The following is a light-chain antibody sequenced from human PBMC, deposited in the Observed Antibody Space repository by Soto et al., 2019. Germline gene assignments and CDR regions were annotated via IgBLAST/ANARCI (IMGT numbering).Light chain of an antibody. CDR2: DNN. CDR1: SSNIGNNY. CDR3: ATWDSSLSAGV. Sequence: QSVLTQPPSVSAAPGQKVTISCSGSSSNIGNNYVSWYQHLPGTAPKLLIYDNNKRPSGIPDRFSGSKSGTSATLGITGLQTGDEADYYCATWDSSLSAGVFGGGTKLPS. V-gene: IGLV1-51*01. J-gene: IGLJ2*01.